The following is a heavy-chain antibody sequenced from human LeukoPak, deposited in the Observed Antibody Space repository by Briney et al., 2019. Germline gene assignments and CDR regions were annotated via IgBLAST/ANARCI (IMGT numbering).Heavy chain of an antibody. CDR2: ISSSSSYI. Sequence: GGSLRLSCAASGFTFSSYSMNWVRQAPGKGLEWVSSISSSSSYIYYADSVKGRFTISRDNVKNSLYLQMNSLRAEDTAVYYCARAGYSSSSVFDYWGQGTLVTVSS. J-gene: IGHJ4*02. CDR3: ARAGYSSSSVFDY. V-gene: IGHV3-21*01. D-gene: IGHD6-6*01. CDR1: GFTFSSYS.